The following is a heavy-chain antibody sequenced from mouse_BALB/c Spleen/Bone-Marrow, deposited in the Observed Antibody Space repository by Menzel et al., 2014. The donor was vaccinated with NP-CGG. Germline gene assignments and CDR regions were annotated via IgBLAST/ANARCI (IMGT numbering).Heavy chain of an antibody. D-gene: IGHD2-14*01. CDR2: IRNKANGYTT. Sequence: EVQVVESGGGLVQPGGSLRLSCATSGFTFTDYYMSWVRQPPGKALEWLGFIRNKANGYTTEYSASVKGRFTISRDNSQSILYLQMNTLRAEDSATYYCARDRRYDLAWFAYWGQGTLVTASA. V-gene: IGHV7-3*02. J-gene: IGHJ3*01. CDR3: ARDRRYDLAWFAY. CDR1: GFTFTDYY.